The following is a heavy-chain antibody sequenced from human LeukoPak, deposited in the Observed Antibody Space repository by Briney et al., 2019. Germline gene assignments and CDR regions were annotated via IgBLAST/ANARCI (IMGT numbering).Heavy chain of an antibody. CDR1: GFTFSSYA. D-gene: IGHD5-18*01. CDR2: ISYDGSNK. V-gene: IGHV3-30-3*01. Sequence: GGSLRLSCAASGFTFSSYAMHWVRQAPGKGLEWVAVISYDGSNKYYADSVKGRFTISRDNSKNTLYLQMNSLRSDDTAVYYCARAAQTVFGYYTVDTAMAHAFDIWGQGTMVTVSS. CDR3: ARAAQTVFGYYTVDTAMAHAFDI. J-gene: IGHJ3*02.